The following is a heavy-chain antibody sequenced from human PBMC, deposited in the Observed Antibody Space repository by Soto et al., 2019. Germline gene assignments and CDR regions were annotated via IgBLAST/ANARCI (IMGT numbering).Heavy chain of an antibody. Sequence: QVQLVESGGGVVQPGRSLRLSCAASGFTFSSYAMHWVRQAPVKGLEWVAVISYDGSNKYYADSVKGRFTISRDNSKNTLYLQMNSLRAEDTAVYYCARAESYWYFDLWGRGTLVTVSS. CDR2: ISYDGSNK. CDR3: ARAESYWYFDL. CDR1: GFTFSSYA. V-gene: IGHV3-30-3*01. J-gene: IGHJ2*01.